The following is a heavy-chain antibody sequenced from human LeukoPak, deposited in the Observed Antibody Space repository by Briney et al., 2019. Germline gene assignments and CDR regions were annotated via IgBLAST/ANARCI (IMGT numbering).Heavy chain of an antibody. V-gene: IGHV3-21*05. CDR1: GFTFTTYT. Sequence: PGGSLRLSCAASGFTFTTYTMNWVRQAPGKGLEWVSYISGSSSSIYYADSVKGRFTISRDNSKNTLYLQMNSLRVEDTAVYYCARELHWGQGTLVTVSS. CDR2: ISGSSSSI. CDR3: ARELH. J-gene: IGHJ4*02.